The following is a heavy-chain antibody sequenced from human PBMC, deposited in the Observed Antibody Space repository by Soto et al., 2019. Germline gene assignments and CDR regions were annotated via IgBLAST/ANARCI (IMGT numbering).Heavy chain of an antibody. V-gene: IGHV3-30-3*01. D-gene: IGHD3-22*01. CDR3: ARTFYFDRPGKDV. Sequence: GGSLRLSCEASESTFSSYVMHWVRQAPGKGLEWVAVISYDGNDKYYAESVEGRFTLSRDNSKNTLYLQMNSLRAEDTAVYYCARTFYFDRPGKDVWGQGTTVTV. CDR1: ESTFSSYV. CDR2: ISYDGNDK. J-gene: IGHJ6*02.